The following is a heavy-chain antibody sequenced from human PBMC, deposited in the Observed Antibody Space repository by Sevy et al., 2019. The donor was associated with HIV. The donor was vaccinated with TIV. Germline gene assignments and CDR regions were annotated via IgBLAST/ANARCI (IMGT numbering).Heavy chain of an antibody. CDR3: AKDRVSGTYYSGDFDY. D-gene: IGHD3-10*01. V-gene: IGHV3-23*01. CDR1: EFTFSTYA. CDR2: ISGSGSST. Sequence: GGSLRLSCAASEFTFSTYAMTWVRQAPGGGLEWVSVISGSGSSTYYADSVKGRFTISRDNSKNTLFLQMNSLRADDTAVYYCAKDRVSGTYYSGDFDYWGQGTLVTVSS. J-gene: IGHJ4*02.